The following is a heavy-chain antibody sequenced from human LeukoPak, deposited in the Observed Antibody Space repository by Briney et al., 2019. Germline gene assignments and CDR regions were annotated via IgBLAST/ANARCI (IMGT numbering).Heavy chain of an antibody. J-gene: IGHJ4*02. D-gene: IGHD2-8*01. Sequence: SVKVSCKASGGTFSSYAISRVRQAPGQGLEWMGRIIPILGIANYAQKFQGRVTITADKSTSTAYMELSSLRSDDTAVYYCARVREWWPDSLDYWGQGTLVTVSS. V-gene: IGHV1-69*04. CDR1: GGTFSSYA. CDR2: IIPILGIA. CDR3: ARVREWWPDSLDY.